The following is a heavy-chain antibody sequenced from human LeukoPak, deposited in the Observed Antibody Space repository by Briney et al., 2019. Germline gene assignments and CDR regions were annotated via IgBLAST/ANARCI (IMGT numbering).Heavy chain of an antibody. Sequence: EASVKVSCKASGGTFSSYAISWVRQAPGQGLEWMGGIIPIFGTANYAQKFQGRVTITADESTSTAYMELSSLRSEDTAVYYCARDGIMVRGVFDPWGQGTLVTVSS. V-gene: IGHV1-69*13. CDR2: IIPIFGTA. D-gene: IGHD3-10*01. CDR1: GGTFSSYA. J-gene: IGHJ5*02. CDR3: ARDGIMVRGVFDP.